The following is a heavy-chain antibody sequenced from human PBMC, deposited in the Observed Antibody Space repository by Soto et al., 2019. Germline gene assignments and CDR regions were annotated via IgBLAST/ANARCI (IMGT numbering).Heavy chain of an antibody. V-gene: IGHV3-7*01. Sequence: EVQLVESGGGLVQPGWSLRLSCAASGFTFSSYWMTWVRQAPGKGLEWVANINPDGSEKYYVDSVKGRFTISRDNAKNSLYLQMDSPRAEDTVVYYCARGVTTGVDAFDMWGQGTIVTVSS. J-gene: IGHJ3*02. CDR1: GFTFSSYW. CDR3: ARGVTTGVDAFDM. CDR2: INPDGSEK. D-gene: IGHD3-3*01.